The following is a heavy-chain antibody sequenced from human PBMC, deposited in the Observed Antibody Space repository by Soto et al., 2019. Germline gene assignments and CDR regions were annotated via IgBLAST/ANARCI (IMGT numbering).Heavy chain of an antibody. CDR2: IYYSGST. Sequence: PSETLSLTCTVSGGSISSSSYYWGWIRQPPGKGLEWIGSIYYSGSTYYNPSLKSRVTISVDTSKNQFSLKLSSVTAADTAVYYCARDSGSYYEEYWFDPWGQGTLVTVSS. D-gene: IGHD1-26*01. J-gene: IGHJ5*02. CDR1: GGSISSSSYY. CDR3: ARDSGSYYEEYWFDP. V-gene: IGHV4-39*02.